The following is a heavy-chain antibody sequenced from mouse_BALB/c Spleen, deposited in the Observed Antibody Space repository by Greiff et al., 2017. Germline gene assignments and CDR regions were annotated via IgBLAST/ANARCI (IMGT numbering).Heavy chain of an antibody. CDR1: GYAFTNYL. Sequence: QVQLQQSGAELVRPGTSVKVSCKASGYAFTNYLLEWVKQRPGQGLEWIGVIKPGSGGTNYNEKFKGKATLTADKSSSTAYMQLSSLTSDDSAVYFCARGNWYYAMDYWGQGTSVTVSS. V-gene: IGHV1-54*01. CDR3: ARGNWYYAMDY. J-gene: IGHJ4*01. CDR2: IKPGSGGT. D-gene: IGHD4-1*01.